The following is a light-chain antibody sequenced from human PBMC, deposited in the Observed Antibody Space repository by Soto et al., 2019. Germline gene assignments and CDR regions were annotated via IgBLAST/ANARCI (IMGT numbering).Light chain of an antibody. CDR1: SSGVGGYNF. CDR3: SSYSGSDNFVV. CDR2: EVI. V-gene: IGLV2-8*01. Sequence: QSVLTQPPSASGSPGQSVTISCAGTSSGVGGYNFVSWYQQHPGKVPKLMIYEVIKRPSGVPDRFSGSKSGNTASLTVSGLHAEDEADYYCSSYSGSDNFVVFGGGTKVTVL. J-gene: IGLJ2*01.